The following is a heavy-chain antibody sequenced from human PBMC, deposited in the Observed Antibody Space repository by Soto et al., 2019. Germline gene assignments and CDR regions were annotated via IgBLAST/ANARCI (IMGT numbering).Heavy chain of an antibody. CDR2: TYYRSKWYN. D-gene: IGHD5-18*01. CDR3: ARDLDTAMVFGMDV. Sequence: SQTLSLTCVISGDSASSNSAAWNWIRQSPSRGLEWLGRTYYRSKWYNDYAVSVKSRITINPDTSKNQFSLQLNSVTPEDTAVYYCARDLDTAMVFGMDVWGQGTTVTVSS. V-gene: IGHV6-1*01. CDR1: GDSASSNSAA. J-gene: IGHJ6*02.